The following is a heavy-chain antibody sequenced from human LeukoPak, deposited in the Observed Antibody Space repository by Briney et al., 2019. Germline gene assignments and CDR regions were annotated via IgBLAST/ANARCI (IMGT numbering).Heavy chain of an antibody. CDR3: AKDYSDSRVADVFLEY. CDR1: GLTFSDYA. J-gene: IGHJ4*02. Sequence: GGSLSLSCAASGLTFSDYAMSWFRQAPGKGLEWVSGITSGFTPHYADSVKGRFTISRDNSKNTFHLQLNSLRAEDTAVYYCAKDYSDSRVADVFLEYWGQGTLVTLSS. D-gene: IGHD2-15*01. V-gene: IGHV3-23*01. CDR2: ITSGFTP.